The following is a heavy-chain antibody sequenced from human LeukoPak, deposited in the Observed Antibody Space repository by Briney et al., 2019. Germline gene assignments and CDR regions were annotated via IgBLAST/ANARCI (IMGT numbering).Heavy chain of an antibody. CDR2: IYHSGST. J-gene: IGHJ4*02. Sequence: SETLSLTCTVSGYSIRSGYYWGWIRQPPGKGLEWIGSIYHSGSTYYNPSLKSRVTISVYTSKNQFSLKLSSVTAADTAVYYCARCTVTTGAFDYWGQGTLVTVSS. D-gene: IGHD4-11*01. CDR1: GYSIRSGYY. V-gene: IGHV4-38-2*02. CDR3: ARCTVTTGAFDY.